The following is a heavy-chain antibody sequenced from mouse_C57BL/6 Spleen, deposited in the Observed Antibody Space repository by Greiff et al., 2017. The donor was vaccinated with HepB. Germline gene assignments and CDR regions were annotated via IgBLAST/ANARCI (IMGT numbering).Heavy chain of an antibody. V-gene: IGHV1-82*01. CDR1: GYAFSSSW. Sequence: VQLQQSGPELVKPGASVKISCKASGYAFSSSWMNWVKQRPGKGLEWIGRIYPGDGDTNYNGKFKGKATLTADKSSSTAYMQLSSLTSEDSAVYFCARDDYYAMDYWGQRTSVTVSS. CDR3: ARDDYYAMDY. J-gene: IGHJ4*01. CDR2: IYPGDGDT.